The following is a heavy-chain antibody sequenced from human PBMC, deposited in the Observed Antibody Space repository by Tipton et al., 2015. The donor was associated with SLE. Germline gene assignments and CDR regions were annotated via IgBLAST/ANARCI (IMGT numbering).Heavy chain of an antibody. Sequence: GLVKPSETLSLTCTVSGGSISSYYWSWIRQSPGKGLEWIGYIYTSGSTNYNPSLKSRVTISVDTSKNQFSLKLSSVTAADTAVYYCARDREKLLDAFDIWGQGTMVTVSS. V-gene: IGHV4-59*01. D-gene: IGHD4-23*01. CDR1: GGSISSYY. J-gene: IGHJ3*02. CDR2: IYTSGST. CDR3: ARDREKLLDAFDI.